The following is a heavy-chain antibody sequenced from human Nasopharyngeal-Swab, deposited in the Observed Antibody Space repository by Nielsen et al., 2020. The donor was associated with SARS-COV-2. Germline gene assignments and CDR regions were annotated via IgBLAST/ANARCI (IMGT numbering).Heavy chain of an antibody. D-gene: IGHD1-7*01. V-gene: IGHV1-18*01. Sequence: ASVKVSCKASGYTFTSYGISWVRQAPGQGLVWMGWISAYNGNTNYAQKLQGRVTMTTDTSTSTAYMELRSLRSDDTAVYYCARCTPELELIWFDPWGQGTLVTVSS. CDR1: GYTFTSYG. CDR2: ISAYNGNT. CDR3: ARCTPELELIWFDP. J-gene: IGHJ5*02.